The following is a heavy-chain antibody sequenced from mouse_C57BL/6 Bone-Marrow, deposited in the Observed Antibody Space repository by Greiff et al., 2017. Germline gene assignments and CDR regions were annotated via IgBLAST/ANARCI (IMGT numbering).Heavy chain of an antibody. CDR3: ARGDGWYFDV. V-gene: IGHV1-50*01. CDR1: GYTFTSYW. J-gene: IGHJ1*03. CDR2: IDPSDSYT. Sequence: QVQLQQPGAELVKPGASVKLSCKASGYTFTSYWMQWVKQRPGQGLEWIGEIDPSDSYTNYTQKFKGKATLTVDTSSSTAYMQLSSLTSEDSAVYYCARGDGWYFDVWGTGTTVTVSS. D-gene: IGHD3-3*01.